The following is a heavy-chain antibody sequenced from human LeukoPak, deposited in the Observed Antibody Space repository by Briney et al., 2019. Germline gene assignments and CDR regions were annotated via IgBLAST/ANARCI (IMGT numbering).Heavy chain of an antibody. Sequence: GGSLRLSSAASGFSFSDYSMNWVRQAPGKGLEWISYIGISSGNTKYADSVKGRFTISGDKARNSLYLQMNSLRVEDTAVYYCARDYKYAFDNWGQGTLVTVSS. CDR2: IGISSGNT. CDR3: ARDYKYAFDN. D-gene: IGHD5-24*01. V-gene: IGHV3-48*01. J-gene: IGHJ4*02. CDR1: GFSFSDYS.